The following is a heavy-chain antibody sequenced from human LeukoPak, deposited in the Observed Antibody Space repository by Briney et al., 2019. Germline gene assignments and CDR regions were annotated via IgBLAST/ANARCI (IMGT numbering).Heavy chain of an antibody. Sequence: GGSLRLSCAASGFTFSSYGMHWVRHAPGKERECGAFTRYDVSNKYYADRVKGRVTPYRDNSKHTLDIQMNSLRAEDTAVYYCAKGGGRYYDSSGYSYYYYYYMVVWGKGTTVTVSS. CDR1: GFTFSSYG. D-gene: IGHD3-22*01. J-gene: IGHJ6*03. CDR2: TRYDVSNK. V-gene: IGHV3-30*02. CDR3: AKGGGRYYDSSGYSYYYYYYMVV.